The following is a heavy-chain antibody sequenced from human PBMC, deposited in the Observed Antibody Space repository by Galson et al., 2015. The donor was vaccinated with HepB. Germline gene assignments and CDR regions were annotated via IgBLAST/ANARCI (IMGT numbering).Heavy chain of an antibody. V-gene: IGHV1-58*01. J-gene: IGHJ6*03. D-gene: IGHD3-22*01. CDR1: GFTFTSSA. CDR3: ASYDSSGYYAYYYYMDV. CDR2: IVVGSGNT. Sequence: SVKVSCKASGFTFTSSAVQWVRQARGQRLEWIGWIVVGSGNTSYAQKFQERVTITRDMSTSTAYMELSSLRSEDTAVYYCASYDSSGYYAYYYYMDVWGKGTTVTVSS.